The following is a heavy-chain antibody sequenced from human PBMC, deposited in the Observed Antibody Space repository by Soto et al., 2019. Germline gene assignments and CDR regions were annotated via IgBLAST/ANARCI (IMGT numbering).Heavy chain of an antibody. CDR3: ADLSLGYCITTSCPPDY. V-gene: IGHV1-69*12. CDR1: GGSFNTYA. J-gene: IGHJ4*02. Sequence: QVQLVQSGAEVKKPGSSVKVSCKASGGSFNTYAISWVRQAPGQGLEWVGGIIPVFGRVTYAQRFQGRVTISADASTSTAYIELRRLRPDDTAMYSCADLSLGYCITTSCPPDYWGQGTLVTVSS. D-gene: IGHD2-2*01. CDR2: IIPVFGRV.